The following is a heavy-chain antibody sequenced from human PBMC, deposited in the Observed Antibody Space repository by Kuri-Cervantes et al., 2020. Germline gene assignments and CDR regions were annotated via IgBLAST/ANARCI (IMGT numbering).Heavy chain of an antibody. CDR1: GGTFSGYY. V-gene: IGHV4-34*01. D-gene: IGHD3-22*01. CDR2: INHSGST. CDR3: ARGPSVGGYYFDSSGPPNI. J-gene: IGHJ3*02. Sequence: SETLSLTCAVYGGTFSGYYWSWIRQPPGKGLEWIGEINHSGSTNYNPSLKSRVTISVDTSKNQFSLQLNSVTAADTAVYYCARGPSVGGYYFDSSGPPNIWGQGRMVTVSS.